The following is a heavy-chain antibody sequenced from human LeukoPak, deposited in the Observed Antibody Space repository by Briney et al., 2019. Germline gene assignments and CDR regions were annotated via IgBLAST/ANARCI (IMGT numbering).Heavy chain of an antibody. CDR3: ARLGRFLRVDYFDY. D-gene: IGHD3-10*01. V-gene: IGHV3-48*01. Sequence: GGSLRLSCAASGFPFSGYSLTWVRQAPGKGLEWISYISSSNTIYYADSVKGRFTISRDNAKNSLYLQMNSLTADDTAVYYCARLGRFLRVDYFDYWARKAWSPSPQ. CDR1: GFPFSGYS. J-gene: IGHJ4*02. CDR2: ISSSNTI.